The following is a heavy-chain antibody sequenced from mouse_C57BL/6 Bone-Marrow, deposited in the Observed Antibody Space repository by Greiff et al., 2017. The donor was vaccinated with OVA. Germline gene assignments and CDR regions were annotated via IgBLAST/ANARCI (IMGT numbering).Heavy chain of an antibody. CDR1: GYTFTSYW. CDR2: INPSSGYT. D-gene: IGHD3-2*02. V-gene: IGHV1-7*01. J-gene: IGHJ3*01. Sequence: QVQLKESGADLAKPGASVKLSCKASGYTFTSYWMHWVKQRPGQGLEWIGYINPSSGYTKYNQKFKDKATLTADKSSSTAYMQLSSLTYEDSAVYYCARSALKTAQVSYWGQGTLVTVSA. CDR3: ARSALKTAQVSY.